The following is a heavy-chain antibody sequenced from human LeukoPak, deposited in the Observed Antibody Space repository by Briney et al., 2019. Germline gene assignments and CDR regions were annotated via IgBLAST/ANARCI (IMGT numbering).Heavy chain of an antibody. CDR2: IRGGGTSE. V-gene: IGHV3-23*01. CDR1: GFTFSAYA. CDR3: ARDPNGDYIGAFDM. J-gene: IGHJ3*02. D-gene: IGHD4-17*01. Sequence: GGSLRLSGTASGFTFSAYAMMWVRQAPGKGPEWVSAIRGGGTSEFYADSVKGRFRISRDNSKDTLFLQMNSLRAEDTAVYYCARDPNGDYIGAFDMWAQGQWSPSRQ.